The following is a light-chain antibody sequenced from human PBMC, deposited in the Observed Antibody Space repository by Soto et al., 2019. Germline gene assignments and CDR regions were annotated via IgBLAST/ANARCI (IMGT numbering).Light chain of an antibody. V-gene: IGLV2-14*01. CDR3: SSYTTSSTLDVV. Sequence: QSALTQPASVSGSPGQSITISCTGTSSDVGGYNYVSWYQQHPGKAPKLMIYEVSNRPSGVSNRFSGSKSGNTASLTISGLQAEVEAGYYCSSYTTSSTLDVVFGGGTKLTVL. CDR1: SSDVGGYNY. J-gene: IGLJ2*01. CDR2: EVS.